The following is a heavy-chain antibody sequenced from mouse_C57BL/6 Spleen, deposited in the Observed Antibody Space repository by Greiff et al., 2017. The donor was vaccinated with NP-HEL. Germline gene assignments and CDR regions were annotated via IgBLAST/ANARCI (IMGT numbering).Heavy chain of an antibody. D-gene: IGHD2-5*01. CDR1: GYAFSSSW. Sequence: QVQLQQSGPELVKPGASVKISCKASGYAFSSSWMNWVKQRPGKGLEWIGRIYPGDGDTNYNGKFKGKATLTADKSSSTAYMQLSSLTSEDSAVYFCARRGSSSNSYWYFDVWGTGTTVTVSS. J-gene: IGHJ1*03. CDR2: IYPGDGDT. V-gene: IGHV1-82*01. CDR3: ARRGSSSNSYWYFDV.